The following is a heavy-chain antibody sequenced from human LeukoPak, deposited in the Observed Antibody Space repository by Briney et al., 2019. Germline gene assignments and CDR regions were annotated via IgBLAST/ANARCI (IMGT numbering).Heavy chain of an antibody. CDR1: GFTFSSYA. D-gene: IGHD1-26*01. CDR2: ISYTGTYI. J-gene: IGHJ4*02. Sequence: GGSLRLFCAASGFTFSSYAMSWVRQAPGRGLEWVSSISYTGTYIYYADSVKGRFTISRDNAQNSLYLQMNSLRAEDTAIYYCVRDRGTYRPIDYWGQGTLVTVSS. CDR3: VRDRGTYRPIDY. V-gene: IGHV3-21*04.